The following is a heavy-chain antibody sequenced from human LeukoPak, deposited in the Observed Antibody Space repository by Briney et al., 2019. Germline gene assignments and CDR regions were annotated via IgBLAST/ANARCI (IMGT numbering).Heavy chain of an antibody. CDR1: GYTFTSYG. CDR3: ARVSGYFGRSGYDRAFDY. J-gene: IGHJ4*02. CDR2: INAYNGNT. Sequence: GASVKVSCKASGYTFTSYGITWVRQAPGQGLEWMGWINAYNGNTNYAQKFQGRVTITTDESTSTAYMELSSLRSEDTAVYYCARVSGYFGRSGYDRAFDYWGQGTLVTVSS. D-gene: IGHD5-12*01. V-gene: IGHV1-18*01.